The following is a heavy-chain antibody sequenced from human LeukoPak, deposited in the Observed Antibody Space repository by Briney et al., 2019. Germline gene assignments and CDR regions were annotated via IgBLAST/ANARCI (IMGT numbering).Heavy chain of an antibody. D-gene: IGHD2-2*01. CDR3: AREGYCSSTSCYLLYYYYMDV. V-gene: IGHV3-7*01. Sequence: GGSLRLSCAASGFTFSSYWMSWVRQAPGKGLEWVANIKQDGSEKYYVDSVKGRFTISRDNAKNSLYLQMNSLRAEDTAVYYCAREGYCSSTSCYLLYYYYMDVWGKGTTVTVSS. CDR2: IKQDGSEK. CDR1: GFTFSSYW. J-gene: IGHJ6*03.